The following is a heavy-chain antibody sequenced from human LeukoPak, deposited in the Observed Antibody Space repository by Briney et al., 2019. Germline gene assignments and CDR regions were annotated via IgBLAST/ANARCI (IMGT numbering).Heavy chain of an antibody. CDR3: ARGRSWSGYSHYYYYCMDV. Sequence: VASVKVSFKASGSTFTSYDINWVRQATGQGLEWMGWMNPNSGNTGYAQKFQGRGTMTRNTSISTAYMELSSLRSEDTAVYYCARGRSWSGYSHYYYYCMDVWGKGTTVTVSS. J-gene: IGHJ6*03. V-gene: IGHV1-8*01. CDR1: GSTFTSYD. D-gene: IGHD3-3*01. CDR2: MNPNSGNT.